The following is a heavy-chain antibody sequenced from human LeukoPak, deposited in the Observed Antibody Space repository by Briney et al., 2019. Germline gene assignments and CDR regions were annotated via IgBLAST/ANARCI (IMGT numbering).Heavy chain of an antibody. V-gene: IGHV3-7*01. Sequence: GGSLRLSCAASRFTFSSYWMSWVRQAPGKGLEWVANIQQDGSEKYYVDSVKGRFTISRDNAKNSHYLQMNSLRAEDTAVYYCARDARVVLDYWGQGTLVTVSS. CDR1: RFTFSSYW. J-gene: IGHJ4*02. D-gene: IGHD2-2*01. CDR2: IQQDGSEK. CDR3: ARDARVVLDY.